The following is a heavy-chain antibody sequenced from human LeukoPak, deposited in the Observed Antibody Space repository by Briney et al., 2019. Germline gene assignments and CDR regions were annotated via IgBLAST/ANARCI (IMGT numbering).Heavy chain of an antibody. CDR2: INWNGGST. J-gene: IGHJ4*02. CDR1: GFTFDDYG. Sequence: GGSLRLSCAASGFTFDDYGMNWVRKAPGKGLEWVSGINWNGGSTGYADSVKGRFTISRDNAKHSLYLQMNSLRAEDTALYYCARDGAVAGTGDCFDYWGQGTLVTVSS. D-gene: IGHD6-19*01. V-gene: IGHV3-20*04. CDR3: ARDGAVAGTGDCFDY.